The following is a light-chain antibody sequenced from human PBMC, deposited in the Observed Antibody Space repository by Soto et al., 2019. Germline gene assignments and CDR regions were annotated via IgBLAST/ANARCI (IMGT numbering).Light chain of an antibody. CDR3: CSYAGSYTFV. Sequence: QSVLTQPRSVSGSPGQSVTISCTGTSSDVGVYNYVSWYQQYPGKAPKIMIYDVSKRPSGVPDRFSGFKSDNTASLTISGLQAEDEADYYCCSYAGSYTFVFGIGTKVTVL. V-gene: IGLV2-11*01. CDR2: DVS. CDR1: SSDVGVYNY. J-gene: IGLJ1*01.